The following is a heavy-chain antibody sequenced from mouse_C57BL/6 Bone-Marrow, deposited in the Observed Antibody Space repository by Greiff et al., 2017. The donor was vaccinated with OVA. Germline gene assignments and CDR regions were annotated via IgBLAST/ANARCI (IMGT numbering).Heavy chain of an antibody. J-gene: IGHJ4*01. V-gene: IGHV1-59*01. CDR2: IDPSDSYT. CDR3: ARERITTDYYAMDY. D-gene: IGHD1-1*01. CDR1: GYTFTSYW. Sequence: QVQLQQPGAELVRPGTSVKLSCKASGYTFTSYWMHWVKQRPGQGLEWIGVIDPSDSYTNYNQKFKGKATLTVDTSSSTAYMQLSSLTSEDSAVYYCARERITTDYYAMDYWGQGTSVTVSS.